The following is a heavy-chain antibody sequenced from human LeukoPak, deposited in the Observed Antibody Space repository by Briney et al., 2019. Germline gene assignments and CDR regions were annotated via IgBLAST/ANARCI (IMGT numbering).Heavy chain of an antibody. CDR3: ARAHCSSTSCYGEWFDP. CDR2: IIPIFGTA. J-gene: IGHJ5*02. V-gene: IGHV1-69*13. Sequence: SVKVSCKASGGTFSSYAISWVRQAPGQGLEWMGGIIPIFGTANYAQKFQGRVTITADESTSTAYMELSSLRSEDTAVYYCARAHCSSTSCYGEWFDPWGQGTLVTVSS. D-gene: IGHD2-2*01. CDR1: GGTFSSYA.